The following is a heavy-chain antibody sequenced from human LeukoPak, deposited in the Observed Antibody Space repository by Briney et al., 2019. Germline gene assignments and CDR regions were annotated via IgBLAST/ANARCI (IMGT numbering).Heavy chain of an antibody. D-gene: IGHD5-18*01. CDR1: GGSINDYY. V-gene: IGHV4-59*01. J-gene: IGHJ5*02. Sequence: SETLSLTCTVSGGSINDYYWNWIRQPPGKGPEWIGHVYYNGNTMYNPSLKDRLIISLHTSENQFSLKLTSLSAADTAVYYCARDPRPNSNNWFDNWGQGILVTVSS. CDR2: VYYNGNT. CDR3: ARDPRPNSNNWFDN.